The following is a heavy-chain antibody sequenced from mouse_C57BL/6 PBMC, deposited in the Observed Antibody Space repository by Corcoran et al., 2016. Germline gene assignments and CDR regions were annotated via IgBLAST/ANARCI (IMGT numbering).Heavy chain of an antibody. D-gene: IGHD1-1*01. CDR1: GYTFTDYE. V-gene: IGHV1-15*01. Sequence: QVQLQQSGAGLVRPGASVTLTCTASGYTFTDYEMHWVKQTPVHGLEWIVAIDPETGGTAYNQKFKGKAILTADKSSSTAYMELRSLTSEDSAVYYCTRTLVVPYYFDYCGQGTTLTVSP. J-gene: IGHJ2*01. CDR2: IDPETGGT. CDR3: TRTLVVPYYFDY.